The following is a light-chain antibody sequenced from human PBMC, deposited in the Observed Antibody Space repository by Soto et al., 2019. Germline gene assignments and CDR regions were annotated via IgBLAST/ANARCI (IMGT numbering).Light chain of an antibody. V-gene: IGKV3-20*01. CDR1: QSVSSNY. J-gene: IGKJ1*01. Sequence: EIVLTQSPGTLSLSPGERATLSCRASQSVSSNYLAWYQQRPGQAPRLLIYDASSRATGVPDRFSGSGSGTDFTLTIRRLQSEDFAVYYCQQYNNWPPWTFGQGTKGDIK. CDR2: DAS. CDR3: QQYNNWPPWT.